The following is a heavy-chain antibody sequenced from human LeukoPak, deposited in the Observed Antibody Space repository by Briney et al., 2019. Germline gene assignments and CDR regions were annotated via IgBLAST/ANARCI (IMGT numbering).Heavy chain of an antibody. CDR1: GGSISSSSYY. CDR3: ARNGAYCGGDCYSDY. V-gene: IGHV4-39*07. CDR2: INHSGST. J-gene: IGHJ4*02. D-gene: IGHD2-21*01. Sequence: SETLSLTCTVSGGSISSSSYYWGWIRQPPGKGLEWIGEINHSGSTNYNPSLKSRVTISVDTSKNQFSLKLSSVTAADTAVYYCARNGAYCGGDCYSDYWGQGTLVTVSS.